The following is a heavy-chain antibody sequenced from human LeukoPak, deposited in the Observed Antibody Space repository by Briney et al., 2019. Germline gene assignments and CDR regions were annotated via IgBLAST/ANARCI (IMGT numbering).Heavy chain of an antibody. CDR3: AKPEHYDLWSGYSLGY. D-gene: IGHD3-3*01. J-gene: IGHJ4*02. Sequence: PGGSLRLSCAASGFTFSGYWMHWVRQAPGKGLVWVSRINSEGSSTSYADSVRGRFTISRDNAKNTLYLQMNSLRPEATAVYYCAKPEHYDLWSGYSLGYWGQGTLVTVSS. CDR2: INSEGSST. CDR1: GFTFSGYW. V-gene: IGHV3-74*01.